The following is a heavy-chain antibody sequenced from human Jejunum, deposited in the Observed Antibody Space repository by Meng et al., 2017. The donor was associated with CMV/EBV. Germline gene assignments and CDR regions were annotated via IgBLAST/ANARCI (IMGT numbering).Heavy chain of an antibody. D-gene: IGHD1-1*01. J-gene: IGHJ4*02. CDR3: VASRTSYWTSGLDF. CDR1: GVTCSGYD. Sequence: VQRVSAGGSLEQPGGSLILSVVASGVTCSGYDLQWVRQLRGKGPGWVPSIGTLHDTYYPDSVRGRFTISRENAKNSLYLQMNSLTAGDTATYYCVASRTSYWTSGLDFWGQGSLVTVSS. V-gene: IGHV3-13*01. CDR2: IGTLHDT.